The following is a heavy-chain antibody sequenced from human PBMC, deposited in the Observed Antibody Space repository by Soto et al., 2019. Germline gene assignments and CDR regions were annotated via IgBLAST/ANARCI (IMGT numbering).Heavy chain of an antibody. CDR3: APGADRTKVRLG. CDR1: GFTFSSYA. CDR2: ITDSGGTT. V-gene: IGHV3-23*01. Sequence: EVQLLESGGALVQPGGSLRLSCAASGFTFSSYAMSWVRQAPGKGLEWVSTITDSGGTTYYADSVKGRFTISRDNSKNTQYLQMNSLRAEDTAVYYCAPGADRTKVRLGWGQVTLVTVSA. D-gene: IGHD1-7*01. J-gene: IGHJ4*02.